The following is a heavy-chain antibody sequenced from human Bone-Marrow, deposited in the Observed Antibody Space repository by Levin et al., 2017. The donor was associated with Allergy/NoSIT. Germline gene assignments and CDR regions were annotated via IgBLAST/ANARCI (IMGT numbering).Heavy chain of an antibody. Sequence: SGPTLVKPTETLTLTCTVSGFSLSNATLGVSWIRQPPGKAPEWLAHIFSYDETIAHIFSNDAKSFTTSLKTRLKISKDIPKSQVVLTMTNMDPGDTATYYCARIFRPSLTGDYSFDSWGQGTLVTVSS. J-gene: IGHJ4*02. V-gene: IGHV2-26*01. CDR2: IFSNDAK. D-gene: IGHD7-27*01. CDR1: GFSLSNATLG. CDR3: ARIFRPSLTGDYSFDS.